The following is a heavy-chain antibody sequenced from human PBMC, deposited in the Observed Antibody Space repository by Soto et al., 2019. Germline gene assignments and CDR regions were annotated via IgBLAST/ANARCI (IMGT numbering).Heavy chain of an antibody. V-gene: IGHV3-66*01. J-gene: IGHJ4*02. D-gene: IGHD3-22*01. CDR1: GFTVSSNY. CDR2: IYSAGST. CDR3: ARDSLVGYYDSSGYLDY. Sequence: PGGSLRLSCAASGFTVSSNYTSWVRQAPGKGLECVSLIYSAGSTYYANSVKGRFTISRDTSKNTLYLQMNSLRAEDTAVYYCARDSLVGYYDSSGYLDYWGQGTLVTVSS.